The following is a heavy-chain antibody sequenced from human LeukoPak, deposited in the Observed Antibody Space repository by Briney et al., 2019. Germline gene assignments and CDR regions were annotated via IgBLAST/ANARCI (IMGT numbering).Heavy chain of an antibody. Sequence: PGGSLRLSCAASGFTFSSYSMNWVRQAPGRGLEWVSSISSSSSYIYYADSVKGRFTISRDNAKNSLYLQMNSLRAEDTAVYYCARDDSGSSSWYFDYWGHGTLVTVSS. CDR3: ARDDSGSSSWYFDY. CDR2: ISSSSSYI. CDR1: GFTFSSYS. D-gene: IGHD6-13*01. V-gene: IGHV3-21*01. J-gene: IGHJ4*01.